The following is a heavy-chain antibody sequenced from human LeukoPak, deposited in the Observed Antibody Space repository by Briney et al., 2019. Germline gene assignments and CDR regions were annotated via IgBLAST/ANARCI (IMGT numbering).Heavy chain of an antibody. D-gene: IGHD6-13*01. CDR2: INPNSGGT. CDR1: GYTFTDYY. J-gene: IGHJ6*03. V-gene: IGHV1-2*02. CDR3: ARDHRDSYSSSWYYDYYYYMDV. Sequence: GASVKVSCKASGYTFTDYYIHWVRQAPGQGLEWMGWINPNSGGTNHAQKFQGRVTMTRDTSISTVYMELSRLTSDDTAVYYCARDHRDSYSSSWYYDYYYYMDVWGKGTTVTVSS.